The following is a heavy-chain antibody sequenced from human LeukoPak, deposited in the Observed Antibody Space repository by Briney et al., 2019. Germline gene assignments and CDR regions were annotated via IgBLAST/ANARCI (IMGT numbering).Heavy chain of an antibody. CDR1: GGSISSGSYY. CDR3: ASGQRGFYYYYYYMDV. D-gene: IGHD3-10*01. J-gene: IGHJ6*03. V-gene: IGHV4-61*02. Sequence: PSQTLSLTCTVSGGSISSGSYYWSWIRQPAGKGLEWIGRIYTSGSTNYNPSLKSRVTISVDTSKNQFSLKLSSVTAADTAVYYCASGQRGFYYYYYYMDVWGKGTTVTVSS. CDR2: IYTSGST.